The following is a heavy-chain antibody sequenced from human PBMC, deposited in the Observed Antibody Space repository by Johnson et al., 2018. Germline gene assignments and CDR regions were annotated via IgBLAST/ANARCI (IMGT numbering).Heavy chain of an antibody. D-gene: IGHD3-22*01. J-gene: IGHJ3*02. CDR1: GYTFTSYA. CDR2: INAGNGNT. CDR3: AREPYYYDSSGYYIETRAFDI. V-gene: IGHV1-3*01. Sequence: VQLVESGAEVKKPGASGKVSCKASGYTFTSYAMHWVRQAPGQRLEWMGWINAGNGNTKYSQKFQGRVTITRETSASTAYMELSSLGSEDTAVYYCAREPYYYDSSGYYIETRAFDIGGQGTMVTVSS.